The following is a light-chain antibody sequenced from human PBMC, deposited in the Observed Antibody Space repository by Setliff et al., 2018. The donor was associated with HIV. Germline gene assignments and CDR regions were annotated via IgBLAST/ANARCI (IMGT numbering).Light chain of an antibody. J-gene: IGLJ1*01. V-gene: IGLV2-23*01. Sequence: QSVLTQPAAVSGSPGQSITISCTGTSSDVGSYSLVSWYQQHPGKAPKLMIYEGGKRPSGVSNRFSGSKSGNTASLTISGLQSEDEADYYCCSYAGSSTHYVFGTGTKVTVL. CDR2: EGG. CDR1: SSDVGSYSL. CDR3: CSYAGSSTHYV.